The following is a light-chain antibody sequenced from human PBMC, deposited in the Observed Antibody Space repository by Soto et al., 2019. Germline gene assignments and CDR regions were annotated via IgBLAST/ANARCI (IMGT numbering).Light chain of an antibody. CDR1: SSTFANNY. CDR2: RSD. CDR3: AAWDDSLSGWV. Sequence: QSALTQPPSVSGTPGQRVSISCSGDSSTFANNYVHWYQQVPGAAPKLLIYRSDQRPSGVPERFSGSKSGTSASLTISGLRPEDEAQYYCAAWDDSLSGWVFGGGTKLTVL. V-gene: IGLV1-47*01. J-gene: IGLJ3*02.